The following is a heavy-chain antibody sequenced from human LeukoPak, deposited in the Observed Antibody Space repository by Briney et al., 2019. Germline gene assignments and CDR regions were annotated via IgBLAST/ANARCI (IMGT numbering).Heavy chain of an antibody. CDR2: IYYSGST. CDR1: GGSISSYY. V-gene: IGHV4-59*01. D-gene: IGHD2/OR15-2a*01. Sequence: SETLSLTCTVSGGSISSYYWSWIRQPPGKGLEWIGYIYYSGSTNYNPSLKSRVTISVDTSKNQFSLKLSSVTAADTAVYYCARSVYGGAFDIWGQGTMVTVSS. J-gene: IGHJ3*02. CDR3: ARSVYGGAFDI.